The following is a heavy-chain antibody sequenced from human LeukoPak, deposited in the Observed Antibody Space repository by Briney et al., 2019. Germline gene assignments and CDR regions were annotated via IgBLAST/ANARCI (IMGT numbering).Heavy chain of an antibody. D-gene: IGHD6-13*01. CDR2: IYYSGST. V-gene: IGHV4-59*08. CDR3: ARHKYSSSWYRFDP. CDR1: GGSISSYY. Sequence: PSETLSLTCTVSGGSISSYYWSWIRQPPRKGLEWIGYIYYSGSTNYNPSLKSRVTISVDTSKNQFSLKLSSVTAADTAVYYCARHKYSSSWYRFDPWGQGTLVTVSS. J-gene: IGHJ5*02.